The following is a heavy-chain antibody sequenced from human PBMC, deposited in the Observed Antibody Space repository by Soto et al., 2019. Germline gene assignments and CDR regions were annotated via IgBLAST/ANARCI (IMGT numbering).Heavy chain of an antibody. Sequence: QVRLVESGGGVVQPGRSLRLSCLASGFVFRSFAMHWVRQAPGKGLEWVAVMSYDGKVEYSADSVKGRFTISRDNLKDTLFLQMTSLRPEDTAVYYCARGGAYYSASDSYFITPPGEYWGQGTLVTVSS. J-gene: IGHJ4*02. CDR1: GFVFRSFA. CDR2: MSYDGKVE. CDR3: ARGGAYYSASDSYFITPPGEY. V-gene: IGHV3-30*04. D-gene: IGHD2-21*02.